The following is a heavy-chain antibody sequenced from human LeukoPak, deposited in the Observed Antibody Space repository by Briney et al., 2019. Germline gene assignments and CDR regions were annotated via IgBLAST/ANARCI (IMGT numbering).Heavy chain of an antibody. CDR3: ARRYCSSTSCHYFDY. V-gene: IGHV1-3*01. D-gene: IGHD2-2*01. J-gene: IGHJ4*02. CDR1: GYTFTNYA. CDR2: INPGDGDT. Sequence: ASVKVSCTASGYTFTNYAVHWVRQAPGQRPEWMGRINPGDGDTKYSQNFQGRVTFARDTSANTAFMELSSLRSEDTAVYYCARRYCSSTSCHYFDYWGQGTLVTVSS.